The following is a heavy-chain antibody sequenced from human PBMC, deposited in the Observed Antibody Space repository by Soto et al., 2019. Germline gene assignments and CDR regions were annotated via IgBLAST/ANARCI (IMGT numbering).Heavy chain of an antibody. V-gene: IGHV3-11*06. CDR1: GFTFDEYY. CDR2: ITARGGFT. J-gene: IGHJ4*02. D-gene: IGHD6-6*01. CDR3: ARVISTSSARYFFDF. Sequence: QVQLVESGGGLVKPGGSLRLSCAASGFTFDEYYMSWIRQTPGKGLECISYITARGGFTDYGDSLGVGFTISRDNIKYAPHLQINRLRPEDTGIFYCARVISTSSARYFFDFWGQGPLVTVSS.